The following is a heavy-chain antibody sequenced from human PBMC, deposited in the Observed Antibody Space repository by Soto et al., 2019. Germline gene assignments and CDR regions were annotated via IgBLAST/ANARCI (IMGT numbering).Heavy chain of an antibody. CDR2: IYHSGST. Sequence: SETLSLTCAVSGGSISSGGYSWSWIRQPPGKGLEWIGYIYHSGSTYYNPSLKSRVTISVDRSKNQFSLKLSSVTAEDTAVYYCAKDPRIGIAVAGVFDYWGQGTLVTVSS. D-gene: IGHD6-19*01. CDR1: GGSISSGGYS. CDR3: AKDPRIGIAVAGVFDY. J-gene: IGHJ4*02. V-gene: IGHV4-30-2*01.